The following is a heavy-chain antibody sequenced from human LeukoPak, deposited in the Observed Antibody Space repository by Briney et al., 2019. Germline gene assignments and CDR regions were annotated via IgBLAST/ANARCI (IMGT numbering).Heavy chain of an antibody. CDR3: AAFPLTGTTYFDY. V-gene: IGHV1-58*02. CDR2: IVVGSGNT. J-gene: IGHJ4*02. Sequence: SVKVSCKASGFTFTSSAMQWVRQARGQRLEWIGWIVVGSGNTNYAQKFQERVTITRDMSTSTAYMELSSLRSEDTAVYYCAAFPLTGTTYFDYWGQGTLVTVSS. CDR1: GFTFTSSA. D-gene: IGHD1-7*01.